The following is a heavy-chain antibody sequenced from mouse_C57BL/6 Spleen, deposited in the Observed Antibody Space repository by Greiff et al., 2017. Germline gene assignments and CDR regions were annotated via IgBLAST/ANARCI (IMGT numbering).Heavy chain of an antibody. Sequence: QVQLQQSGPELVKPGASVKISCKASGYAFSSSWMNWVKQRPGKGLEWIGRIYPGDGDTNYNGKFKGKATLTADKSSSTAYMQLSGLTSEDSAVYFCASSHYYAMDYWGQGTSVTVSS. CDR1: GYAFSSSW. V-gene: IGHV1-82*01. CDR2: IYPGDGDT. CDR3: ASSHYYAMDY. J-gene: IGHJ4*01.